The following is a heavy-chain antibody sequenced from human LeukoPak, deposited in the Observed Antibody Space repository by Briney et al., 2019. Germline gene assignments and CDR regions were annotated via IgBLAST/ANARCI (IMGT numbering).Heavy chain of an antibody. Sequence: PSETLSLTCTVSGGSISSYYWSWIRQPPGKGLEWIGYIYYSGSTNYNPSLKSRVTISVDTSKNQFSLKLSSVTAADTAVYYCARVAATSYGGNHVDYWGQGTLVTVSS. J-gene: IGHJ4*02. D-gene: IGHD4-23*01. CDR1: GGSISSYY. CDR3: ARVAATSYGGNHVDY. CDR2: IYYSGST. V-gene: IGHV4-59*01.